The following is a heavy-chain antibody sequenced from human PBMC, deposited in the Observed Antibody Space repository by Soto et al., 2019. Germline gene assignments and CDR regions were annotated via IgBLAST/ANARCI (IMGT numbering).Heavy chain of an antibody. CDR3: ARLGYCTNGVCAPGYYYMDV. V-gene: IGHV4-4*02. J-gene: IGHJ6*03. CDR1: SGSISSSNW. Sequence: SETLSLTCAVSSGSISSSNWWSWVRQPPGKGLEWIGEIYHSGSTNYNPSLKSRVTISVDKSKNQFSLKLSSVTAADTAVYYCARLGYCTNGVCAPGYYYMDVWGKGTTVTVSS. D-gene: IGHD2-8*01. CDR2: IYHSGST.